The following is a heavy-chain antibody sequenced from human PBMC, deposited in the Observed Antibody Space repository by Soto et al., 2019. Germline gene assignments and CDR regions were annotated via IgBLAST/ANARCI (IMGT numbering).Heavy chain of an antibody. CDR2: IYYSGST. D-gene: IGHD2-21*01. V-gene: IGHV4-30-4*01. CDR1: GGSISSGDYY. J-gene: IGHJ5*02. Sequence: PSETLSLTCTVSGGSISSGDYYWSWIRQPPGKGLEWIGYIYYSGSTYYNPSLKSRVTISVDTSKNQFSLKLSSVTAADTAVYYCARNLIVVATTGFDPWGQGTLVTVSS. CDR3: ARNLIVVATTGFDP.